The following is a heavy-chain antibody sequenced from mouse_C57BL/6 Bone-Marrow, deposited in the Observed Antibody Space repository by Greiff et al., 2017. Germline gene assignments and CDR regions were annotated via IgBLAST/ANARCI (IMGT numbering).Heavy chain of an antibody. CDR1: VFTFSNYW. Sequence: EVKVVESGGGLVQPGGSMKLSCVASVFTFSNYWMNWVRQSPEKGLEWVAQIRLKSDNYATHYAESVKGRFTISRDDSKSSVYLQMNNLRAEDTGIYYCTSFAYWGQGTLVTVSA. J-gene: IGHJ3*01. V-gene: IGHV6-3*01. CDR2: IRLKSDNYAT. CDR3: TSFAY.